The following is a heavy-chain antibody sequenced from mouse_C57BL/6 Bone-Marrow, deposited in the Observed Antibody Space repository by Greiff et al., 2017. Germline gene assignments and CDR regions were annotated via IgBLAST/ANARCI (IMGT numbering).Heavy chain of an antibody. Sequence: QVQLKQSGPELVKPGASVKISCKASGYTFTDYYINWVQQRPGQGLEWIGWIFSGSGSSYYHETLKGKATLTVDKSSSTAYMLLSSLTSDDSAVYFCARSRGLRGEYFDYWGQGTSLTVSS. CDR2: IFSGSGSS. CDR1: GYTFTDYY. J-gene: IGHJ2*02. CDR3: ARSRGLRGEYFDY. V-gene: IGHV1-75*01.